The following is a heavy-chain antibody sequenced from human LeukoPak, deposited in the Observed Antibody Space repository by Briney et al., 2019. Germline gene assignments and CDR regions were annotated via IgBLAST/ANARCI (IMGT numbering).Heavy chain of an antibody. CDR1: GFTFSSYA. V-gene: IGHV3-23*01. CDR3: ARYSSGWYLSPFDY. D-gene: IGHD6-19*01. CDR2: ISGSGGST. Sequence: GGSLRLSCAASGFTFSSYAMSWVRQAPGKGLEWVSAISGSGGSTYYADSVKGRFTISRDNSKNTLYLQMNSLRAEDTAVYYCARYSSGWYLSPFDYWGQGTLVTVSS. J-gene: IGHJ4*02.